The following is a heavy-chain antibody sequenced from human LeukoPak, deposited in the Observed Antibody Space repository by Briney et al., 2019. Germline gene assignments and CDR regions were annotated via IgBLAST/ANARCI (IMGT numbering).Heavy chain of an antibody. D-gene: IGHD3-3*01. J-gene: IGHJ6*03. CDR3: ARGHDFWSGYYMDV. CDR2: INHSGST. CDR1: SGSISSNNHF. V-gene: IGHV4-39*07. Sequence: SETLSLTCTVSSGSISSNNHFWSWIRQPPGKGLEWIGEINHSGSTNYNPSLKSRVTISVDTSKNQFSLKLSSVTAADTAVYYCARGHDFWSGYYMDVWGKGTTVTVSS.